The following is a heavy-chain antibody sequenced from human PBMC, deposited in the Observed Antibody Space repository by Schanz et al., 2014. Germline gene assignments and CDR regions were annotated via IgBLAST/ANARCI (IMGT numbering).Heavy chain of an antibody. CDR3: ARDRVSFVRGPLGVD. D-gene: IGHD3-10*01. V-gene: IGHV1-46*01. CDR2: VNPGGGST. J-gene: IGHJ4*02. Sequence: QVHLEQSGPEVKKPGASVKLSCRASGYPFTNYYIHWVRQAPGQGLEWMGIVNPGGGSTSYAQKFQGRVTMTTDTSTGITSLELRNLKSDDTAVYYCARDRVSFVRGPLGVDWGQGTQVIVSS. CDR1: GYPFTNYY.